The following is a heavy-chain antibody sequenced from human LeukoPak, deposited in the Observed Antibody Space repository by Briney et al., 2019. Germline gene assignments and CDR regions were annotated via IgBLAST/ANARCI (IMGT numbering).Heavy chain of an antibody. CDR1: GYTFTSYD. Sequence: ASVKVSCKASGYTFTSYDINWVRQATGQGLEWMGWMNPNSGNTGYAQKFQGRVTITRNTSISTAYMELSSLRSEDTAVYYCARVGIVGATLAYWGQGTLVTVSS. D-gene: IGHD1-26*01. CDR3: ARVGIVGATLAY. CDR2: MNPNSGNT. V-gene: IGHV1-8*03. J-gene: IGHJ4*02.